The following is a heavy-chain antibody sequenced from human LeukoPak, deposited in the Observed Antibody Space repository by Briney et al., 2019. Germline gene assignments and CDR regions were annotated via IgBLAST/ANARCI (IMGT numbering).Heavy chain of an antibody. Sequence: GASVKVSCKASGYTFTGYYMHWVRQAPGQGLEWMGWINPNSGGTNYAQKFQGWVTMTRDTSISTAYMELSRLRSDDTAVYYCAREGGGSGGWFDPWGQGTLVTVSS. V-gene: IGHV1-2*04. D-gene: IGHD2-15*01. CDR2: INPNSGGT. CDR3: AREGGGSGGWFDP. CDR1: GYTFTGYY. J-gene: IGHJ5*02.